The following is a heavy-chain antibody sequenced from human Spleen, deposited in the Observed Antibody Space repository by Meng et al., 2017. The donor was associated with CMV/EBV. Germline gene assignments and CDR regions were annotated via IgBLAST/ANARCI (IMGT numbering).Heavy chain of an antibody. CDR3: AKGGAYCSGGRCYPFDY. D-gene: IGHD2-15*01. Sequence: GESLKISCAASGFTFSSYGMHWVRQAPGKGLEWVAFIRYDGSNKYYGDSVKGRFTISRDNSKNTLYLQMNSLRAEDTAVYYCAKGGAYCSGGRCYPFDYWGQGTLVTVPS. CDR2: IRYDGSNK. J-gene: IGHJ4*02. V-gene: IGHV3-30*02. CDR1: GFTFSSYG.